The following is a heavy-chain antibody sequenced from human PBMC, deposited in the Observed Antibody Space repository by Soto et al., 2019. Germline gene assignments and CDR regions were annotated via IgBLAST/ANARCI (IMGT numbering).Heavy chain of an antibody. Sequence: QVQLVQSGAEVKKPGSSVKVSCKASGGSLSNYGISWVRQAPGQGLEWMGGFIPVFGTANYAQKYQGRVTITADESTNIVYMDVTSLRTEDTAVYYCARGDATKIVVTTYYAMDVWGQGTTVTVSS. CDR3: ARGDATKIVVTTYYAMDV. CDR2: FIPVFGTA. J-gene: IGHJ6*02. D-gene: IGHD4-17*01. CDR1: GGSLSNYG. V-gene: IGHV1-69*12.